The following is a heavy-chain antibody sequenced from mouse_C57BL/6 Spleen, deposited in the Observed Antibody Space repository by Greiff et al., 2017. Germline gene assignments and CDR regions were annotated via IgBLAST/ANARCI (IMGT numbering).Heavy chain of an antibody. CDR1: GYAFSSYW. V-gene: IGHV1-80*01. CDR2: IYPGDGDT. CDR3: ARVGYGNSRYAMDY. D-gene: IGHD2-10*02. Sequence: QVQLQQSGAELVKPGASVKISCKASGYAFSSYWMNWVKQRPGKGLEWIGQIYPGDGDTNYNGKFKGKATLTADKSSSTAYMQLSSLTSEDSAVYFCARVGYGNSRYAMDYWGQGTSVTVSS. J-gene: IGHJ4*01.